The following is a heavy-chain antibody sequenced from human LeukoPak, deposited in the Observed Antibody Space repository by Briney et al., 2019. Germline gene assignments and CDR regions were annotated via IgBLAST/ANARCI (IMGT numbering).Heavy chain of an antibody. CDR2: IRYDGSNK. V-gene: IGHV3-30*02. CDR3: AYYYGSGSYYSLFDY. Sequence: GGSLRLSCAASGFTFSSYEMNWVRQAPGKGLEWVAFIRYDGSNKYYADSVKGRFTISRDNSKNTLYLQMNSLRAEDTAVYYCAYYYGSGSYYSLFDYWGQGTLVTVSS. D-gene: IGHD3-10*01. J-gene: IGHJ4*02. CDR1: GFTFSSYE.